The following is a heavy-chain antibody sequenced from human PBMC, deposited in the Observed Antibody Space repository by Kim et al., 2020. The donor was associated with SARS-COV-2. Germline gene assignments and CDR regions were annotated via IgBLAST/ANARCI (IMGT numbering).Heavy chain of an antibody. Sequence: SETLSLTCAVYGGSFSGYYWSWIRQPPGKGLEWIGEINHSGSTNYNPSLKSRVTISVDTSKNQFSLKLSSVTAADTAVYYCARLVATTLYYFDYWGQGTL. V-gene: IGHV4-34*01. CDR1: GGSFSGYY. J-gene: IGHJ4*02. CDR2: INHSGST. CDR3: ARLVATTLYYFDY. D-gene: IGHD1-26*01.